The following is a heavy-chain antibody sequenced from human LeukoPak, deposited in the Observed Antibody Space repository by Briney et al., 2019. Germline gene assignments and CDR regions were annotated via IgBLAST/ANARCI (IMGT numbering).Heavy chain of an antibody. CDR2: FYPAGTT. CDR1: GFTVSTNY. Sequence: GGSLRLSCAASGFTVSTNYISWVRQAPGTGLEWVSVFYPAGTTYYADSVKGRFTISRDNSENTLSLQMNSLRAEDTAIYYCVRERTGRGAFDIWGQGAMVTVSS. V-gene: IGHV3-53*01. D-gene: IGHD3/OR15-3a*01. CDR3: VRERTGRGAFDI. J-gene: IGHJ3*02.